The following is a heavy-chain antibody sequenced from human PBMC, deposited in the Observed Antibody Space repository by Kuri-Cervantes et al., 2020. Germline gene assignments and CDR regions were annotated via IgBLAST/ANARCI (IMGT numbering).Heavy chain of an antibody. D-gene: IGHD1-7*01. CDR1: GGSISSYY. J-gene: IGHJ3*02. CDR3: ASAKNWNYDDGAFDI. Sequence: SETLSLTCTVSGGSISSYYWSWIRQPPGKGLEWIGYIYYSGSTNYNPSLKSRVTISVDTSKNQFSLKLSSVTAADTAVYYCASAKNWNYDDGAFDIWGQGTMVTVSS. CDR2: IYYSGST. V-gene: IGHV4-59*13.